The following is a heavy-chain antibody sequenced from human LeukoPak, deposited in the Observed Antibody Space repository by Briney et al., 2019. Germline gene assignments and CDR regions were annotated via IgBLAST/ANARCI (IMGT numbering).Heavy chain of an antibody. V-gene: IGHV1-2*06. D-gene: IGHD2-2*01. Sequence: ASVKVSCKASGYILTGYYMHWVRQAPRKGLEWMGRINPNSGGTNYAQKFQGRVTMTRDTSINTAYMELSRLRSDDTAVYYCARETRGTSRYYYYMDVWGKGTTVTVSS. CDR1: GYILTGYY. CDR3: ARETRGTSRYYYYMDV. CDR2: INPNSGGT. J-gene: IGHJ6*03.